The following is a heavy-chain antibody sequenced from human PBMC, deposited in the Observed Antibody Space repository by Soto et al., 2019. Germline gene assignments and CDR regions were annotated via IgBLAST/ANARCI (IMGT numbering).Heavy chain of an antibody. V-gene: IGHV1-8*01. CDR1: GYTFTNYG. D-gene: IGHD2-21*01. CDR2: MNPISGNT. Sequence: QVQLVQSGTEVKKPGASVKVSCKASGYTFTNYGITWVRQATGQGLEWMGWMNPISGNTGDAQKFLGRVTMTRNTSISTAYMELRSLTSEDTALYYCARSAGVRSVFPAVWGQGTTVIVSS. CDR3: ARSAGVRSVFPAV. J-gene: IGHJ6*02.